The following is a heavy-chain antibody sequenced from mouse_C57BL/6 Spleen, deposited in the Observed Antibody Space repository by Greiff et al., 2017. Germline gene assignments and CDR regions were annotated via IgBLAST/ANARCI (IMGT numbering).Heavy chain of an antibody. CDR2: IHPNSGST. Sequence: VQLQQPGAELVKPGASVKLSCKASGYTFTSYWMHWVKQRPGQGLEWIGMIHPNSGSTNYNEKFKSKATLTVDKSSSTAYMQLSSLTSEDSAVYYCATYDYFYYFDYWGQGTTLTVSS. J-gene: IGHJ2*01. D-gene: IGHD2-4*01. V-gene: IGHV1-64*01. CDR3: ATYDYFYYFDY. CDR1: GYTFTSYW.